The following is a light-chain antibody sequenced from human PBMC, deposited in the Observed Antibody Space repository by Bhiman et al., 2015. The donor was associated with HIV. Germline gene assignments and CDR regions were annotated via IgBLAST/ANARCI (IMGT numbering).Light chain of an antibody. J-gene: IGLJ2*01. CDR2: DVS. CDR1: TRDVGGYDY. CDR3: CSYAGSSTPRV. Sequence: QSALTQPASVSGSPGQSITISCTGTTRDVGGYDYVSWYQQHPGKAPQLMIYDVSQRPSGVSNRFSGSKSGNTASLTISGLQAEDEADYYCCSYAGSSTPRVFGGGTKLTVL. V-gene: IGLV2-14*03.